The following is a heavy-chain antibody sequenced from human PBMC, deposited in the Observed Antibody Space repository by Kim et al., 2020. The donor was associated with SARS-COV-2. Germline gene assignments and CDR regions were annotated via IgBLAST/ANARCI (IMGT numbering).Heavy chain of an antibody. J-gene: IGHJ4*02. CDR2: ISGSGGST. CDR1: GFTFSSYA. D-gene: IGHD3-9*01. V-gene: IGHV3-23*01. Sequence: GGSLRLSCAASGFTFSSYAMSWVRQAPGKGLEWVSAISGSGGSTYYADSVKGRFTISRDNSKTTLYLQMNSLRAEDTAVYYCAKEFLRYFDPTPFDYWGQGTLVTVSS. CDR3: AKEFLRYFDPTPFDY.